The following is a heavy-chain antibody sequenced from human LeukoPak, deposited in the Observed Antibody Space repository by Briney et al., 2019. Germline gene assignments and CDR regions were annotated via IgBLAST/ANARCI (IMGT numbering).Heavy chain of an antibody. J-gene: IGHJ5*02. CDR1: GFTFSSYG. V-gene: IGHV3-23*01. CDR3: AKDVATYYYGSGSYFWFDP. D-gene: IGHD3-10*01. CDR2: ISGSGGST. Sequence: GGSLRLSCAASGFTFSSYGMSWVRQAPGKGLEWVSAISGSGGSTYYADSVKGRFTISRDNSKNTLYLQMNSLRAEDTAVYYCAKDVATYYYGSGSYFWFDPWGQGTLVTVSS.